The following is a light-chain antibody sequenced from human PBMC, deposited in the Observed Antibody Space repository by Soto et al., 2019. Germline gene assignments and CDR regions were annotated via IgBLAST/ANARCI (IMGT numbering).Light chain of an antibody. V-gene: IGKV1-27*01. CDR1: HGISKY. CDR3: QKYNSGDGT. Sequence: DIPMTQSPSSLSASVGDRVIITCRASHGISKYLAWYQQKPGKAPHLLISGGSSLQPGVPSRFSGSGSGTDFTLTISSLQPEDVATYYCQKYNSGDGTFGPGTKVDI. CDR2: GGS. J-gene: IGKJ3*01.